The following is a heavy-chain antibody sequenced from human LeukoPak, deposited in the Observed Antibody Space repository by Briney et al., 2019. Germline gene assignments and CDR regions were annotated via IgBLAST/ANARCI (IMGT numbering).Heavy chain of an antibody. J-gene: IGHJ4*02. V-gene: IGHV1-2*06. CDR1: RYTFTGYY. CDR3: ARDDYDNGAYDY. D-gene: IGHD3-22*01. Sequence: GASVKVSCKASRYTFTGYYMHWVRQAPGQGLEWMGRINPNSGGTSYAQKFQGRVTMTRDTSINTAYMELSGLRSDDTAMYYCARDDYDNGAYDYWGQGTLVIVFS. CDR2: INPNSGGT.